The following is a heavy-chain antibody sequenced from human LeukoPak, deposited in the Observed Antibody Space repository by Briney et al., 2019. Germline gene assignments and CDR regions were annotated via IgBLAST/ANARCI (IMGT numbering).Heavy chain of an antibody. CDR2: ISYDGSDK. CDR3: ANYGSVSYFAY. CDR1: GFTFSYYG. J-gene: IGHJ4*02. V-gene: IGHV3-30*18. D-gene: IGHD3-10*01. Sequence: GGSLRLSCAASGFTFSYYGMHWVRQAPGKGLEWVAVISYDGSDKYYADSVKGRFTISRDNSKNTLYLQMISLRAEDTAVYYCANYGSVSYFAYWGQGTLVTVSS.